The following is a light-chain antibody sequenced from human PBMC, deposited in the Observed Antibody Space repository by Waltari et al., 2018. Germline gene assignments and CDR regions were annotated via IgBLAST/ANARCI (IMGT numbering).Light chain of an antibody. Sequence: QSALTQPASVSGSPGQSITIPCTGTSSDVGGYNSVPWYQQHPGKAPKLMIYDVTKRPSGVSDRFSGSKSGNTASLTISGLQAEDEADYYCNSYTSSSTLWVFGGGTKLTVL. J-gene: IGLJ3*02. CDR1: SSDVGGYNS. CDR2: DVT. CDR3: NSYTSSSTLWV. V-gene: IGLV2-14*01.